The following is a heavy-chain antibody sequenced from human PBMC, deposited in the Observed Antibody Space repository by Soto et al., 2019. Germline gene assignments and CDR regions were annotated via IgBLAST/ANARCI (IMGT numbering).Heavy chain of an antibody. CDR1: GYTFTSYA. Sequence: ASVKVSCKASGYTFTSYAMHLVRQAPGQRLEWMGWINAGNGNTKYSQKFQGRVTITRDTSASTAYMELSSLRSEDTAVYYCARSGDYGDYPVSYMDVWGKGTTVTVSS. V-gene: IGHV1-3*01. CDR2: INAGNGNT. J-gene: IGHJ6*03. CDR3: ARSGDYGDYPVSYMDV. D-gene: IGHD4-17*01.